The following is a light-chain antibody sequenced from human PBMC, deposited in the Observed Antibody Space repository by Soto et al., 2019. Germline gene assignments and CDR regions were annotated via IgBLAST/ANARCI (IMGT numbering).Light chain of an antibody. V-gene: IGKV1-5*01. Sequence: DIQMAQSPSTLSASVGDGVTITCRASQSISPWLAWYQQKPGEAPKLLIFDASNLESGVPSRFSGSGSGTEFTLTISSLQPDDFATYYCLQYHTYRTFGQGTKVDIK. J-gene: IGKJ1*01. CDR3: LQYHTYRT. CDR2: DAS. CDR1: QSISPW.